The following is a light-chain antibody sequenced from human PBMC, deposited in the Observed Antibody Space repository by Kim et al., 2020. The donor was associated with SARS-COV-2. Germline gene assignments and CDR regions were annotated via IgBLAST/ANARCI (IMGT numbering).Light chain of an antibody. V-gene: IGLV3-9*01. Sequence: VALGQTARLTCGGNNIQTKNVHWYRQETGQAPVLVMYKDSKRPSGIPERFSGSNSGNTATLSISRAQAGDEADYYCQVWDSGTWVFGGGTQLTVL. J-gene: IGLJ3*02. CDR1: NIQTKN. CDR2: KDS. CDR3: QVWDSGTWV.